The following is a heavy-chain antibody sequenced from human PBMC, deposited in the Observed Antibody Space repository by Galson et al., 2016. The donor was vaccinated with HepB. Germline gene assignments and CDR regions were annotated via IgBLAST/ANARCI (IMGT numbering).Heavy chain of an antibody. CDR2: IYHSGST. CDR3: ARGLQGGFPMVPYNWFDP. D-gene: IGHD3-10*01. Sequence: WSWIRQPPGKGLEWIGEIYHSGSTNYNPSLKSRLTISVDTSKNQFSLKLSFVTAADTAVYYCARGLQGGFPMVPYNWFDPWGQGTLVTVSS. J-gene: IGHJ5*02. V-gene: IGHV4-34*01.